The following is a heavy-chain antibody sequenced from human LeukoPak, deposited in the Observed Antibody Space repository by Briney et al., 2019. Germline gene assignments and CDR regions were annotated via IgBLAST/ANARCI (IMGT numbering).Heavy chain of an antibody. D-gene: IGHD3-10*01. CDR1: VFTFSTYA. CDR2: ISGCGGST. CDR3: AKMRYYDGSGSYSLWFDP. J-gene: IGHJ5*02. Sequence: GGSLRLSCAASVFTFSTYATSWVRHAPGRGLEWVSAISGCGGSTYYAASVKGGFTISRHNTKNTLYLQMNSLRAEDTGEYYCAKMRYYDGSGSYSLWFDPWGERTLVTVSS. V-gene: IGHV3-23*01.